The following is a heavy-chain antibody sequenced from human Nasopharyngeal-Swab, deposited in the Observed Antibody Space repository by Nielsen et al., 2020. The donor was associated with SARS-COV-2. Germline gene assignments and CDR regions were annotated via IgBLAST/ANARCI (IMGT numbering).Heavy chain of an antibody. J-gene: IGHJ4*02. CDR3: ARHGLGYSLYYFDY. V-gene: IGHV5-51*01. CDR2: IDPGDSDT. Sequence: GESLKISCQGSGYSFTSYWIGWVRQMPGKGLEWMGSIDPGDSDTRYSPSFQGQVTVSADKSISTAYLQWSSLKASDTAMYYCARHGLGYSLYYFDYWGQGPLVTVSS. D-gene: IGHD3-22*01. CDR1: GYSFTSYW.